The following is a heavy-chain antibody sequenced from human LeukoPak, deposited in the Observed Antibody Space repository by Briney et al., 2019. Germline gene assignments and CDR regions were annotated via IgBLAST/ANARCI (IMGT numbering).Heavy chain of an antibody. CDR2: ISWNSNSV. Sequence: GRSLRLSCAASGFTFDDFVMHWIRQAPGKGLEWVSSISWNSNSVGYADSVKGRFTISRDNAKNPLYLQMSSLRTEDMALYYCARETWNAFDIWGQGTMVTVSS. CDR1: GFTFDDFV. D-gene: IGHD1-1*01. CDR3: ARETWNAFDI. V-gene: IGHV3-9*03. J-gene: IGHJ3*02.